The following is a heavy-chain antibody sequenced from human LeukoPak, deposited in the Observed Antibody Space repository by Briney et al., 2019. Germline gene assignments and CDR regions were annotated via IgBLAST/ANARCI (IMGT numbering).Heavy chain of an antibody. J-gene: IGHJ4*02. CDR1: GGSVSRDSYY. CDR3: ARLNGYCSSTSCYYYFDY. Sequence: SETLSLTCTVSGGSVSRDSYYWSWLRQPPGKGLEWIGYIYYSGSTNYNPSLKSRVTMLGYTSKSQFSLKLSSVTAADTAVYYCARLNGYCSSTSCYYYFDYWGQGTLVTVSS. D-gene: IGHD2-2*03. CDR2: IYYSGST. V-gene: IGHV4-61*01.